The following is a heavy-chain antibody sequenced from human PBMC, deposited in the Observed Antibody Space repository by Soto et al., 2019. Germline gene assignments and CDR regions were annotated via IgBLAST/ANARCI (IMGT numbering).Heavy chain of an antibody. D-gene: IGHD6-13*01. CDR3: ARGVAAGGYYYYYYMDV. V-gene: IGHV1-69*02. J-gene: IGHJ6*03. Sequence: SVRDSCKAAGGNFISYTISWVRQHPGQGLEGMGRIIPILGIANYAQKFQGRVTITADKSTSTAYMELSSLRSEDTAVYYCARGVAAGGYYYYYYMDVWGKGTTVTVPS. CDR1: GGNFISYT. CDR2: IIPILGIA.